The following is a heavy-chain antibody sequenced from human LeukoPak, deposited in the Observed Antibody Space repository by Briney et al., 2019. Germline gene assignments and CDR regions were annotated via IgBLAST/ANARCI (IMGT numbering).Heavy chain of an antibody. Sequence: SETLSLTCTVSGGSISSYYWSWIRQPPGKGLEWIGYIYYGGSTNYNPSLKSRVTISVDTSKNQFSLKLSSVTAADTAVYYCARGRDYSRLRGQGTLVTVSS. CDR3: ARGRDYSRL. CDR1: GGSISSYY. J-gene: IGHJ4*02. V-gene: IGHV4-59*01. D-gene: IGHD4-11*01. CDR2: IYYGGST.